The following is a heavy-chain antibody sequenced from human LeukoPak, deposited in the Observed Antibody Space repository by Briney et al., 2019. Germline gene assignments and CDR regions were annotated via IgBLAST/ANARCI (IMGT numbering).Heavy chain of an antibody. J-gene: IGHJ1*01. CDR3: ARLAAVPG. D-gene: IGHD6-19*01. CDR2: IHPNSGGT. Sequence: ASVKVSCKASGYTFTDYYLHWVRQAPGQGLEWMGWIHPNSGGTNYAQKFQGRVAMTRDTSFGTAYMELSSLRSDDTAVYYCARLAAVPGWGQGTLVTVSS. CDR1: GYTFTDYY. V-gene: IGHV1-2*02.